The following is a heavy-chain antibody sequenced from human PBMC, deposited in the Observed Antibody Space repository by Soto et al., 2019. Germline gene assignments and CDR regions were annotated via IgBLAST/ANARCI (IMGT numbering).Heavy chain of an antibody. D-gene: IGHD5-12*01. V-gene: IGHV5-51*01. CDR3: ARPMPEYSGYDLVLAFDI. CDR1: GYSFTSYW. Sequence: GESLKISCKGSGYSFTSYWIGWVRQMPVKGLEWMGIIYPGDSDTRYSPSFQGQVTISADKSISTAYLQWSSLKASDTAMYYCARPMPEYSGYDLVLAFDIWGQGTMVTVSS. J-gene: IGHJ3*02. CDR2: IYPGDSDT.